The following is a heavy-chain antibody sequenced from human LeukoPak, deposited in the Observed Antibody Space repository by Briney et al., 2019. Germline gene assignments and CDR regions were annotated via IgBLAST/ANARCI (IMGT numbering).Heavy chain of an antibody. CDR2: ISWNSGSI. Sequence: GGSLRLSCAASGFTFDDYAMHWVRQAPGKGLEWVSGISWNSGSIGYADSVKGRFTISRDNAKNSLYLQMNSPRAEDTAVYYCASTDYYDSSGYNYWGQGTLVTVSS. CDR1: GFTFDDYA. J-gene: IGHJ4*02. V-gene: IGHV3-9*01. CDR3: ASTDYYDSSGYNY. D-gene: IGHD3-22*01.